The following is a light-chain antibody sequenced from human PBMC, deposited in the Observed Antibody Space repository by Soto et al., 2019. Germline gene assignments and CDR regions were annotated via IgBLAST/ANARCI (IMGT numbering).Light chain of an antibody. CDR1: QGISNS. J-gene: IGKJ1*01. CDR2: AAS. V-gene: IGKV1-27*01. Sequence: DIQMTQSPSSLSASVGDRVTITCRASQGISNSLAWYQQKPGKVPKLLIYAASTLHSGVPSRFSGSGSGTDFSLTISSLQPEDVATYYCRKYNSAPRTFGQGTKVEIK. CDR3: RKYNSAPRT.